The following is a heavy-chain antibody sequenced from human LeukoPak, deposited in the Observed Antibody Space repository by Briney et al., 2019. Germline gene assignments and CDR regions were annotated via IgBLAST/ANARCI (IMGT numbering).Heavy chain of an antibody. CDR2: IYPSDSDT. J-gene: IGHJ4*02. CDR1: GYSFTSLW. V-gene: IGHV5-51*01. Sequence: GESLKISWKGSGYSFTSLWVALGRQMPGKGLEWMGIIYPSDSDTRYSPSFQGQVTISADKSISTAYLQWSSLKASDTAMYYCAINRHSIHWYPDYWGQGTLVTVSS. D-gene: IGHD6-13*01. CDR3: AINRHSIHWYPDY.